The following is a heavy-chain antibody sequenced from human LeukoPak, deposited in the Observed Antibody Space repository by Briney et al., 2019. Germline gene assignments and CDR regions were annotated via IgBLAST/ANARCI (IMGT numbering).Heavy chain of an antibody. CDR3: ARDLSREALRFLETLDY. CDR2: INPNSGGT. V-gene: IGHV1-2*02. D-gene: IGHD3-3*01. Sequence: ASVKVSCKASGYTFTGYYMHWVRQAPGQGLEWMGWINPNSGGTNYAQKFQGRVTMTRDTSISTAYMELSRLRSDDTAVYYCARDLSREALRFLETLDYWGQGTLVTVSS. J-gene: IGHJ4*02. CDR1: GYTFTGYY.